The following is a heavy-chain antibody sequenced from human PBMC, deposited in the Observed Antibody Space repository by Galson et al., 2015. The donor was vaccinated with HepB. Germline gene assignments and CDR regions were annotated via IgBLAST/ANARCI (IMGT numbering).Heavy chain of an antibody. D-gene: IGHD2-2*01. CDR1: GFTFSSYA. V-gene: IGHV3-23*01. CDR2: ISGSGGST. J-gene: IGHJ1*01. CDR3: AKPSQKLQYQLLLRSAEYFQH. Sequence: SLRLSCAASGFTFSSYAMSWVRQAPGKGLEWVSAISGSGGSTYYADPVKGRFTISRDNSRNTLYLQMNSLRAEDTAVYYCAKPSQKLQYQLLLRSAEYFQHWGQGTLVTVSS.